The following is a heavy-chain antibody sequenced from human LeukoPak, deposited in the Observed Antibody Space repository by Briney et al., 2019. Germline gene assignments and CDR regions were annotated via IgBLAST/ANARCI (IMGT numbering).Heavy chain of an antibody. Sequence: GRSLRLSCAASGFTFSSYAMHWVRQAPGKGLEWEAVISYDGSNKYYADSVKGRFTISRDNSKNTLYLQMNSLRAEDTAVYYCARDEGYCSSTSCYGSDYWGQGTLVTVSS. J-gene: IGHJ4*02. CDR3: ARDEGYCSSTSCYGSDY. D-gene: IGHD2-2*01. CDR2: ISYDGSNK. V-gene: IGHV3-30-3*01. CDR1: GFTFSSYA.